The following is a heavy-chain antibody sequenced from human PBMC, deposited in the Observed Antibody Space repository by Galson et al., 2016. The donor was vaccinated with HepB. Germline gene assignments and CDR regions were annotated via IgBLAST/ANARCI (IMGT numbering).Heavy chain of an antibody. J-gene: IGHJ2*01. CDR2: VTATSVYI. V-gene: IGHV3-21*06. CDR1: GFTFNDYS. CDR3: ARAAYGDYEGWYFDL. Sequence: SLRLSCAASGFTFNDYSMHWVRQAPGKGLAWVSSVTATSVYIYYVDSVKGRFTISRDNAKNSLYQQMNSLRAEDTAVYYCARAAYGDYEGWYFDLWGRGTLVTVSS. D-gene: IGHD4-17*01.